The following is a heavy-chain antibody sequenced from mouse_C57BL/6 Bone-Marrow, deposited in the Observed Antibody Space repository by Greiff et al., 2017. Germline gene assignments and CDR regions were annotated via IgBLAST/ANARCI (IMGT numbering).Heavy chain of an antibody. CDR2: INPYNGGT. D-gene: IGHD2-1*01. J-gene: IGHJ2*01. V-gene: IGHV1-19*01. CDR1: GYTFTDYY. Sequence: EVQLQQSGPVLVKPGASVKMSCKASGYTFTDYYMNWVKQSHGKSLEWIGVINPYNGGTSYNQKFKGKATLTVDKSSSTAYMELNSLTSEDSAVYYCGRGIYYGNFAFDYWGQGTTLTVSS. CDR3: GRGIYYGNFAFDY.